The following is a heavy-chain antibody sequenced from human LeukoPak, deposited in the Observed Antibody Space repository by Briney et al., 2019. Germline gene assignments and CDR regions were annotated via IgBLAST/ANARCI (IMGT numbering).Heavy chain of an antibody. CDR3: VSLSRGGRETSNYFFDY. V-gene: IGHV5-51*01. Sequence: GASLQISCQGSGYSFTSYWIAWVRQMPGTGLEYMGIIFPGDSDTRYSPSLQGQVTISVDKSFSTAYLQWSSLKDSDTAIYYCVSLSRGGRETSNYFFDYWGQGTLVTVSS. CDR2: IFPGDSDT. D-gene: IGHD2-15*01. J-gene: IGHJ4*02. CDR1: GYSFTSYW.